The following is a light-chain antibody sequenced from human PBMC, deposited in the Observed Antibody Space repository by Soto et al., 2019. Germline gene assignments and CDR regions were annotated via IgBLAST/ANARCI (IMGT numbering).Light chain of an antibody. CDR1: QSVSSSY. CDR2: GAS. V-gene: IGKV3D-15*01. CDR3: QQYNNWPAIT. Sequence: EILMTQSPSTLSVSPVEIATLSCRASQSVSSSYLAWYQQKPGQAPRLLIYGASSRATGIPARISGSGSGTEFTLTISSLQSEDFAVYYCQQYNNWPAITFGQGTRLE. J-gene: IGKJ5*01.